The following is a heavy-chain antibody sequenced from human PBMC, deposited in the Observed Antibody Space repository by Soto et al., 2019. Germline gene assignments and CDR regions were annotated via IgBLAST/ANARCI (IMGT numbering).Heavy chain of an antibody. CDR1: GYPFTGPY. CDR2: INPNSGGT. J-gene: IGHJ4*02. V-gene: IGHV1-2*02. Sequence: ASVKVSCKASGYPFTGPYIYWVRQAPGQGLEWMGWINPNSGGTNYAQKFQGRVTMTRDTSISTAYMELSRLRSDDTAVYYCALTAMVTPFDYWGQGTLVTVSS. D-gene: IGHD5-18*01. CDR3: ALTAMVTPFDY.